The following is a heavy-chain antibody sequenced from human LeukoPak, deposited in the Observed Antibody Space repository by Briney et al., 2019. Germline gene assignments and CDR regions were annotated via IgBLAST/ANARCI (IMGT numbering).Heavy chain of an antibody. J-gene: IGHJ4*02. CDR3: AKGFRFLECSTPGFDY. CDR2: IRYDGSNK. D-gene: IGHD3-3*01. CDR1: GFTFSSYG. V-gene: IGHV3-30*02. Sequence: GGSLRLSCAASGFTFSSYGMHWVRQAPGKGLEWVAFIRYDGSNKYYADSVKGRFTISRDNSKNTLYLQMNSLRAEDTAVYYCAKGFRFLECSTPGFDYWGQGTLVTVSS.